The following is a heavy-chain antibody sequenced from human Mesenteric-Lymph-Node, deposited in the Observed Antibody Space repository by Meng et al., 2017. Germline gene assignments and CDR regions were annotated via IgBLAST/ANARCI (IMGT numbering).Heavy chain of an antibody. V-gene: IGHV4-4*07. CDR3: ARDLEAYDSSGYYYSSGAFDI. D-gene: IGHD3-22*01. CDR1: GGSTSSYY. J-gene: IGHJ3*02. Sequence: LRDRGLRLVHPCETLSPPCTVPGGSTSSYYWSWRRQPAGKGLEWIGRIYTSGSTNYNPSLKSRVTMSVDTSKNQFSLKLSSVTAADTAVYYCARDLEAYDSSGYYYSSGAFDIWGQGTMVTVSS. CDR2: IYTSGST.